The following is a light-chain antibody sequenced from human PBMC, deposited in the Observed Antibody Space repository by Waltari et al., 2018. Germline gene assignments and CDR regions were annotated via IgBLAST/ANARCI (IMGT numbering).Light chain of an antibody. Sequence: EIVMTQSPATLSVSPGDSDTLSCRASQSVSSNLAWYQQKPGQAPRLLIYGASTRATGIPARFSGSGSGTEFTLTISSMQSEDFAVYYCQQYNNWLFTFGPGTKVDIK. V-gene: IGKV3-15*01. CDR2: GAS. CDR3: QQYNNWLFT. CDR1: QSVSSN. J-gene: IGKJ3*01.